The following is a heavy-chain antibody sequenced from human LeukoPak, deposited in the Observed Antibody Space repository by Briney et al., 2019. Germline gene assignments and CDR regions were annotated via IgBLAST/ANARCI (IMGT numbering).Heavy chain of an antibody. D-gene: IGHD2-2*01. V-gene: IGHV1-69*01. Sequence: SVKVSCKASGGTFSSYAISWVRQAPGQGLEWMGGIIPIFGTANYAQKFQGRVTITADESTSTAYMELRSLRSEDTAVYYCARDLVVPAAMGTHDAFDIWGQGTMVTVFS. CDR2: IIPIFGTA. CDR1: GGTFSSYA. J-gene: IGHJ3*02. CDR3: ARDLVVPAAMGTHDAFDI.